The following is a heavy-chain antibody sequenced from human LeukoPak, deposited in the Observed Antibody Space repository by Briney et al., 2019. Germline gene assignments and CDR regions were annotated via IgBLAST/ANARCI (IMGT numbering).Heavy chain of an antibody. CDR3: ARRDTGNSLYFDY. CDR2: VSYDGTNK. Sequence: GGSLRLSCAASGFTFSNYAMHWVRQAPGKGLEWVAVVSYDGTNKYSADSVKGRFTISRDNSKNTVYLQMNSLRPEDTAVYYCARRDTGNSLYFDYWGQGTLVPVSS. D-gene: IGHD4-23*01. CDR1: GFTFSNYA. J-gene: IGHJ4*02. V-gene: IGHV3-30-3*01.